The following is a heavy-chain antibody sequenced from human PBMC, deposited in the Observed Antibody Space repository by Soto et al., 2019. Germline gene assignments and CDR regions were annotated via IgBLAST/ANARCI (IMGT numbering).Heavy chain of an antibody. Sequence: SVKVSCKASGGTFSSYAISWVRQAPGQGLEWMGGIIPIFGTANYAQKFQGRVTITADESTSTAYMELSSLRSEDTAVYYCARGIYCGGDCYTTSPLYYYYGMDVWGQGPTVTVSS. CDR1: GGTFSSYA. D-gene: IGHD2-21*02. J-gene: IGHJ6*02. CDR3: ARGIYCGGDCYTTSPLYYYYGMDV. CDR2: IIPIFGTA. V-gene: IGHV1-69*13.